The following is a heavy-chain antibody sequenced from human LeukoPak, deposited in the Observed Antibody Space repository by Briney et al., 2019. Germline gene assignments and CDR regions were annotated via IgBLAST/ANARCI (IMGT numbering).Heavy chain of an antibody. CDR2: IYYSGST. CDR3: ARTLGEYQLLLNNWFDP. Sequence: SETLSLTCTVSGGSVSSGSYHWSWIRQPPGKGLEWIGYIYYSGSTNYNPSLKSRVTISVDTSKNQFSLKLSSVTAADTAVYYCARTLGEYQLLLNNWFDPWGQGTLVTVSS. D-gene: IGHD2-2*01. CDR1: GGSVSSGSYH. J-gene: IGHJ5*02. V-gene: IGHV4-61*01.